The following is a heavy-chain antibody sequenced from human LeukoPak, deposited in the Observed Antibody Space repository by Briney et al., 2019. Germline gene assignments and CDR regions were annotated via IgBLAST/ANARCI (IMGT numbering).Heavy chain of an antibody. D-gene: IGHD5-18*01. V-gene: IGHV4-59*08. CDR2: IYYSGST. Sequence: SETLPLTCTVSGGSISSYYWSWIRQPPGKGREWIGYIYYSGSTNYNPSLKSRVTISVDTSKNQFSLKLSSVTAADTAVYYCASTGYSYAVNEIHAFDIWGQGTMVTVSS. CDR3: ASTGYSYAVNEIHAFDI. J-gene: IGHJ3*02. CDR1: GGSISSYY.